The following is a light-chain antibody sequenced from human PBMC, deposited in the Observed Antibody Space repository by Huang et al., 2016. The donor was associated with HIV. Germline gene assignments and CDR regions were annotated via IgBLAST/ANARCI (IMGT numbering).Light chain of an antibody. CDR3: QQSYSYPWT. V-gene: IGKV1-8*01. J-gene: IGKJ1*01. CDR1: QNISSY. Sequence: AIRITQSPSSLSASTGDRVTITCRASQNISSYLVWYQQKPGKAPKLLISTASTLQSGVPSRFRVSGSGTDFTLTISCLQSEDFATYYCQQSYSYPWTFGQGTKVEIK. CDR2: TAS.